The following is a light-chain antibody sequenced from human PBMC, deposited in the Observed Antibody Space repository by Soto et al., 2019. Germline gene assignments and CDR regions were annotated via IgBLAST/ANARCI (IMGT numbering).Light chain of an antibody. CDR2: GAS. CDR3: QQYGSSPVA. Sequence: EIVMTQSPGTLSVSPGEGATLFCRASQSVRTKLAWYQQRAGQAPRLLMYGASTRATGIPDRFSGSGSGTDFTLTISRLEPEDFAVYYCQQYGSSPVAFGQGTKVDI. V-gene: IGKV3-20*01. J-gene: IGKJ1*01. CDR1: QSVRTK.